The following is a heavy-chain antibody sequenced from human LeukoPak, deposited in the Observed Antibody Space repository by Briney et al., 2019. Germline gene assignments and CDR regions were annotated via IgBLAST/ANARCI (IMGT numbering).Heavy chain of an antibody. CDR2: INHSGST. J-gene: IGHJ4*02. CDR3: AKYSSGHLY. V-gene: IGHV4-34*01. D-gene: IGHD6-19*01. Sequence: SETLSLTCAVYGGSFSGYYWSWIRQPPGKGLEWIGEINHSGSTNYNPSLKSRVTISVDTSKNQFSLKLSSVTAADTAVYYCAKYSSGHLYWGQGTLVTVSS. CDR1: GGSFSGYY.